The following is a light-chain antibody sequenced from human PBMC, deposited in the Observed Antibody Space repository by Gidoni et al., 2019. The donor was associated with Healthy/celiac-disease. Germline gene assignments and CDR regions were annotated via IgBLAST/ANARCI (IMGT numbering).Light chain of an antibody. V-gene: IGKV1-39*01. CDR2: AAS. CDR3: QQSYSTPRT. Sequence: DIQMTQSPSSLSASVGDRVTITCRASQSISSYLNWYQQKPGKATKLLIYAASSWQSGVPSRFSGSGSGTDFTLTISSLQPEDFETYYCQQSYSTPRTFGQGTKVEIK. CDR1: QSISSY. J-gene: IGKJ1*01.